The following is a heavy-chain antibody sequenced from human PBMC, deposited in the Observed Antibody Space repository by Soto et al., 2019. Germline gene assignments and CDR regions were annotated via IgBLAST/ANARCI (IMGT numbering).Heavy chain of an antibody. CDR3: AREGAAQGYYDFWSGYQPPVNYYYYMDV. V-gene: IGHV3-11*01. CDR2: ISSSGSTI. D-gene: IGHD3-3*01. Sequence: PGGSLRLSCAASGFTFCDYYMSWIRQAPGKGLEWVSYISSSGSTIYYADSAKGRFTISRDNAKNSLYLQMNSLRAEDTAVYYCAREGAAQGYYDFWSGYQPPVNYYYYMDVWGKGTTVTVSS. J-gene: IGHJ6*03. CDR1: GFTFCDYY.